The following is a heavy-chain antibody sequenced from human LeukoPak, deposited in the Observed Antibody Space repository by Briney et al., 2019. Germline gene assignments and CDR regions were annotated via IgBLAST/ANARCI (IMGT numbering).Heavy chain of an antibody. Sequence: GGSLRLSRAPSGFTFSTYSMSSVRQAPGKGLEWVSSISSSSSYIYYADSVKGRFTISRDNAKNSLYLQMNSLRAEDTAVYYCARDRVGATPFDYWGQETLVTV. D-gene: IGHD1-26*01. J-gene: IGHJ4*02. CDR3: ARDRVGATPFDY. CDR1: GFTFSTYS. CDR2: ISSSSSYI. V-gene: IGHV3-21*01.